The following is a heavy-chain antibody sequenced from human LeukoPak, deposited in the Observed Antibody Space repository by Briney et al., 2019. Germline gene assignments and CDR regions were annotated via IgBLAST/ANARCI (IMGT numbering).Heavy chain of an antibody. CDR2: INSDGRST. D-gene: IGHD3-3*01. V-gene: IGHV3-74*01. Sequence: GGSLRLSCAGSGITFSSYWMHWVRQAPGKGLVWVSRINSDGRSTNYADSVKGRFTISRDNAKNSLYLQMNSLRAEDTAVYYCARDLDQDTYYDFWSGYLFDYWGQGTLVTVSS. J-gene: IGHJ4*02. CDR3: ARDLDQDTYYDFWSGYLFDY. CDR1: GITFSSYW.